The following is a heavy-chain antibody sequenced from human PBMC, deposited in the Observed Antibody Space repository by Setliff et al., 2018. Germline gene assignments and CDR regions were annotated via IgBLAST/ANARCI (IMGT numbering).Heavy chain of an antibody. CDR3: ARERIYDGLNYNGMDI. Sequence: GASVKVSCKTSGYTFSNYGVSWVRQAPGQGLEWMGWISGYDGNTKYAQNLHGRVTMTTDTSTTTAYMELRSLRSDDTAVYYRARERIYDGLNYNGMDIWGQGTTVTVSS. V-gene: IGHV1-18*01. CDR1: GYTFSNYG. CDR2: ISGYDGNT. D-gene: IGHD3-3*01. J-gene: IGHJ6*01.